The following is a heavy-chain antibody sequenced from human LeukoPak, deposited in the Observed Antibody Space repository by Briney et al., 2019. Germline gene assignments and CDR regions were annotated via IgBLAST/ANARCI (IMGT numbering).Heavy chain of an antibody. V-gene: IGHV3-23*01. CDR3: AKDLRGYSYGPDY. J-gene: IGHJ4*02. CDR1: GFTFSSYG. Sequence: PGGSLRLSCAASGFTFSSYGMRWVSQDPGKGMGWDSAISGSGGSAYYADSVKGRFTISRDNSKNTLYLQMNSLRAEDTAVYYCAKDLRGYSYGPDYWGQGTLVTVSS. CDR2: ISGSGGSA. D-gene: IGHD5-18*01.